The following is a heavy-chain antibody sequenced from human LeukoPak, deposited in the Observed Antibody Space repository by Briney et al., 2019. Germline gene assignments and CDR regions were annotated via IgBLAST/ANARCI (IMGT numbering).Heavy chain of an antibody. Sequence: SETLSLTCAVYGGSFSGYYWSWIRQPPGKGLEWIGEINHSGSTNYNPSLKSRVTISVDTSKNQFSLKLSSVTAADTAVYYCARGGDPKVWFPNWFDPWGQGTLVTVSS. CDR2: INHSGST. CDR1: GGSFSGYY. CDR3: ARGGDPKVWFPNWFDP. J-gene: IGHJ5*02. V-gene: IGHV4-34*01. D-gene: IGHD2-21*01.